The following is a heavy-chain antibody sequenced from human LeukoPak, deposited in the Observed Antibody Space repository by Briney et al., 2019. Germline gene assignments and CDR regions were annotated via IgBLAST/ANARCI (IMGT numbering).Heavy chain of an antibody. D-gene: IGHD2-15*01. CDR2: IYSGGSA. CDR1: GFTVSSNY. V-gene: IGHV3-53*01. Sequence: GGSLRLSCAASGFTVSSNYMSWVRQAPGKGLEWVSVIYSGGSAYYADSVKGRFAISRDHSTNTLYLQMNSLTAEDTAVYYCARVVVVVATMDYFDYWGQGTLVTVSS. CDR3: ARVVVVVATMDYFDY. J-gene: IGHJ4*02.